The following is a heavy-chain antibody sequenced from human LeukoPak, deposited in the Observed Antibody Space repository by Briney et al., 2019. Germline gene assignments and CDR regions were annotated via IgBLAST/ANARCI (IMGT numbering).Heavy chain of an antibody. Sequence: GGSLRLSCAASAFTFNTYWMHWVRQVPGRGLEWVSRINGDESSTNYADSVKGRFTISRDNAKDTLYLHMNSLTAEDTAVYYCARGAKWASYFTYGGQPTPPTPSS. V-gene: IGHV3-74*01. CDR1: AFTFNTYW. CDR3: ARGAKWASYFTY. J-gene: IGHJ4*02. D-gene: IGHD1-26*01. CDR2: INGDESST.